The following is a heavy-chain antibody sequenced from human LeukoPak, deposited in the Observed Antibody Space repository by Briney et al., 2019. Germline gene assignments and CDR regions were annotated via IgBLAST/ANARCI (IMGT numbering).Heavy chain of an antibody. CDR3: ARLVVVPAAMDYYYYMDV. V-gene: IGHV4-4*09. D-gene: IGHD2-2*01. CDR2: IYTSGST. J-gene: IGHJ6*03. Sequence: SETLSLTCTVSGGSISSYYWSWIRQPPGKGLEWIGYIYTSGSTNYNPSLKSRVTILVDTSKNQFSLKLSSVTAADTAVYYCARLVVVPAAMDYYYYMDVWGKGTTVTVSS. CDR1: GGSISSYY.